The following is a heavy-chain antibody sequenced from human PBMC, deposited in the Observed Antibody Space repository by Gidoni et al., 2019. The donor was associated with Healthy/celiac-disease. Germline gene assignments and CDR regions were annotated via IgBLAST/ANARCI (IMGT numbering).Heavy chain of an antibody. CDR3: ARVVANYDSSGYYSGYYFDY. CDR2: ISSSGSTI. J-gene: IGHJ4*02. D-gene: IGHD3-22*01. CDR1: GFPFSDYY. V-gene: IGHV3-11*01. Sequence: QVQLVESGGGLVKPGGSLSLSCAASGFPFSDYYMSWIRQAPGKGLEWVSYISSSGSTIYYADSVKGRFTISRDNAKNSLYLQMNSLRAEDTAVYYCARVVANYDSSGYYSGYYFDYWGQGTLVTVSS.